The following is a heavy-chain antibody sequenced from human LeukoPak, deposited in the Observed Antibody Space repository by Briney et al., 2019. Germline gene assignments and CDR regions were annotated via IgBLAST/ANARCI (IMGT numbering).Heavy chain of an antibody. CDR1: GFTFSSYG. J-gene: IGHJ5*02. CDR2: IWYDGSNK. CDR3: AIGIPKVDSHNWFDP. D-gene: IGHD5-12*01. V-gene: IGHV3-33*01. Sequence: GRSLRLSCAASGFTFSSYGMHWVRQAPGKGLEWVAVIWYDGSNKYYADSVKGRFIISRDNSKNTLYLQMNSLRAEDTAVYYCAIGIPKVDSHNWFDPWGQGTLVTVSS.